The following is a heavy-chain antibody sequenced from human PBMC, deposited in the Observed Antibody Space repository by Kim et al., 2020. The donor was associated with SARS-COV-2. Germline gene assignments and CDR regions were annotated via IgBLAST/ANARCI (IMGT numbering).Heavy chain of an antibody. CDR3: ATAGLARGEFFRH. J-gene: IGHJ1*01. V-gene: IGHV1-69*06. Sequence: SVKVSCKASGDTFTNYAFSWVRQAPGQGLEWVGSIALLFASPNYAQKFQGRVTFTADRSSSIIYMEISGLRSEDTAVYFCATAGLARGEFFRHWGQGTQVTVSS. CDR2: IALLFASP. CDR1: GDTFTNYA.